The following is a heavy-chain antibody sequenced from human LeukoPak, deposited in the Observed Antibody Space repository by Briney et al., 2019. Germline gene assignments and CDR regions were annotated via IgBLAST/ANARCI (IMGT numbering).Heavy chain of an antibody. CDR3: AREPPKGNWFDP. J-gene: IGHJ5*02. V-gene: IGHV4-61*01. Sequence: SETLSLTCTVSGGSVSSGSYYWSWIRHPPGKGLEWIGYIYYSGSTNYNPSLKSRVTVSVDTSKNQFSLKLSSVTAADTAVYYCAREPPKGNWFDPWGQGTLVTVSS. CDR1: GGSVSSGSYY. CDR2: IYYSGST.